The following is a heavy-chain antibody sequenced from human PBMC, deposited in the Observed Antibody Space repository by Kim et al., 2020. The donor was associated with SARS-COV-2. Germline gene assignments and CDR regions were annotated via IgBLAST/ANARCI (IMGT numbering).Heavy chain of an antibody. CDR3: ARDPPRGMVQGVIHDY. V-gene: IGHV1-2*06. J-gene: IGHJ4*02. CDR2: INPNSGGT. CDR1: GYTFTGYY. D-gene: IGHD3-10*01. Sequence: ASVKVSCKASGYTFTGYYMHWVRQAPGQGLEWMGRINPNSGGTNYAQKFQGRVTMTRDTSISTAYMELSRLRSDDTAVYYCARDPPRGMVQGVIHDYWGQGTLVTVSS.